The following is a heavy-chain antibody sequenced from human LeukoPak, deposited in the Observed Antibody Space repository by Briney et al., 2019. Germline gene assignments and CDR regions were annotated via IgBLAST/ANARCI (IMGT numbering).Heavy chain of an antibody. CDR3: ARARCSRTSCNTESDY. J-gene: IGHJ4*02. V-gene: IGHV3-74*01. D-gene: IGHD2-2*01. CDR2: INGDGSST. Sequence: QPGGSLRLSCSASGFTVSPYWTHWVRQSPGKGLVWVSRINGDGSSTTYADSVKGRFTISRDNSKNTLYLQMNILRAEDTAVYYCARARCSRTSCNTESDYWGQGTLVTVSS. CDR1: GFTVSPYW.